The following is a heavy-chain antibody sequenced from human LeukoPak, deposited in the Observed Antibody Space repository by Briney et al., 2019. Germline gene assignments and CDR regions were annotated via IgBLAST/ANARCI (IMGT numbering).Heavy chain of an antibody. V-gene: IGHV4-4*02. J-gene: IGHJ4*02. D-gene: IGHD5/OR15-5a*01. Sequence: SGTLSLTCDVSGGSISSSNWWSWVRQPPGKGVEWIGEIHDSGSTNYNPSLKSRVTISVDTSQNQFYLKLSSVTAADTAVYYCARDGYSVYDALWGQGTLVTVSS. CDR1: GGSISSSNW. CDR3: ARDGYSVYDAL. CDR2: IHDSGST.